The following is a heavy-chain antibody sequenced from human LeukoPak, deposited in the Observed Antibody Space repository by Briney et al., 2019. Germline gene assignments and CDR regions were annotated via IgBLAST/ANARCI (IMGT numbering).Heavy chain of an antibody. CDR3: ARGPTGTHGTGFDY. CDR1: GYTFTGYY. D-gene: IGHD1-1*01. V-gene: IGHV1-2*02. Sequence: ASVTVSCKASGYTFTGYYMHWVRQAPGQGLEWMGWINPNSGGTNYAQKFQGRVTMTRDTSISTAYMELSRLRSDDTAVYYCARGPTGTHGTGFDYWGQGTLVTVSS. J-gene: IGHJ4*02. CDR2: INPNSGGT.